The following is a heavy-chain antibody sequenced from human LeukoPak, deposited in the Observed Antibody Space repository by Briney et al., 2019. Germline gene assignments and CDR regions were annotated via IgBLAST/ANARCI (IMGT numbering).Heavy chain of an antibody. Sequence: GESLKISCKGSGYSFTNYWIGWVRQMPGKGLEWMGIIFPGDSDTRYSPSFQGQVTISVDKSINTAYLQWSSLKASGTTMYYCARFPTDSSSLFDYWGQGTLVTVSS. CDR3: ARFPTDSSSLFDY. CDR2: IFPGDSDT. D-gene: IGHD6-13*01. V-gene: IGHV5-51*01. CDR1: GYSFTNYW. J-gene: IGHJ4*02.